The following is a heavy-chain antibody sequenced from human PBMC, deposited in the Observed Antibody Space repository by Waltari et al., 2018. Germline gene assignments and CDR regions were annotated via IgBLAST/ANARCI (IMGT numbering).Heavy chain of an antibody. D-gene: IGHD3-22*01. V-gene: IGHV3-23*01. CDR1: GFTFSRYA. J-gene: IGHJ6*02. Sequence: DGQLSESGGGLVRPGGSLRLSCTASGFTFSRYAMNWVRLGRGKELEWVSAIGDNGAYTFYADSVQDRFTISRDNSINTLYLQLNSLTAEDTAIYYCAKSRPDSFDSGYRYYHGFDVWGQGTTVTVSS. CDR3: AKSRPDSFDSGYRYYHGFDV. CDR2: IGDNGAYT.